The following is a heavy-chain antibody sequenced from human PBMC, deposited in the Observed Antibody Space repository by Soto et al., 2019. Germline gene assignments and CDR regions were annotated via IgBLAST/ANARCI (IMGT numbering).Heavy chain of an antibody. CDR2: VSGSGSST. V-gene: IGHV3-23*01. J-gene: IGHJ4*02. Sequence: PXGSLRVTGAAAGCTFSSLAMNWVRQAPGKGLEWVSGVSGSGSSTNYADSVTGRFTISRDNSKNTLYLQMNSLRADDTAVYYCARGMGLYYYDSRPYYFDYWGQGTLVTVSS. D-gene: IGHD3-22*01. CDR3: ARGMGLYYYDSRPYYFDY. CDR1: GCTFSSLA.